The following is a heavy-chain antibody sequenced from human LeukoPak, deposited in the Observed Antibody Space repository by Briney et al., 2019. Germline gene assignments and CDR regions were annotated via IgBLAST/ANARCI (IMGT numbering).Heavy chain of an antibody. J-gene: IGHJ5*02. V-gene: IGHV4-34*01. Sequence: SETLSLTCAVYGGSFSGYYWSWIRQPPGKGLEWIGEINHSGSTNYNPSLKSRVTISVDTSKNQFSLKLSSVTAADTAVYYCARGGASYCSGGSCYSSWFDPWGQGTLVTVSS. CDR2: INHSGST. CDR1: GGSFSGYY. D-gene: IGHD2-15*01. CDR3: ARGGASYCSGGSCYSSWFDP.